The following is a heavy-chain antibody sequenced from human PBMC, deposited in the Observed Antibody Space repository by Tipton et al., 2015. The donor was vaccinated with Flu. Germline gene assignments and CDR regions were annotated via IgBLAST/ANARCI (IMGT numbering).Heavy chain of an antibody. CDR2: IYPSGTT. V-gene: IGHV4-39*01. D-gene: IGHD3-10*02. CDR3: ARLSYYDVDLRNFYFDY. J-gene: IGHJ4*02. CDR1: SGSIRSTNYF. Sequence: TLSLTCTVSSGSIRSTNYFCAWIRQPPGKRLELIGSIYPSGTTYYNPPLKSRVTISVDTSKSQFSLKLRSVTAADTAVYYCARLSYYDVDLRNFYFDYWGLGALVTVSS.